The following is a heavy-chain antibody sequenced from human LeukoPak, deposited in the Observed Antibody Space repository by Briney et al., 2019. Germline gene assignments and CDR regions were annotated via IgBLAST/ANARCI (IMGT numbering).Heavy chain of an antibody. V-gene: IGHV5-51*01. D-gene: IGHD1-26*01. CDR2: IYPGDSET. CDR1: GYSFTNYW. Sequence: GESLKISCKGSGYSFTNYWNGWVRQMPGKGLEWMGIIYPGDSETRYNPSFQGQVTISADKPINTAYLQWSSLKASDTAMYYCARRVVGSTCDYWGQGTLVTVSS. CDR3: ARRVVGSTCDY. J-gene: IGHJ4*02.